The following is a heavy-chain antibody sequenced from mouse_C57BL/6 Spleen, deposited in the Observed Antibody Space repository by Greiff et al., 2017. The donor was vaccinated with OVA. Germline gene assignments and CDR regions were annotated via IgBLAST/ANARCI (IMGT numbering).Heavy chain of an antibody. V-gene: IGHV1-82*01. CDR1: GYAFSSSW. J-gene: IGHJ3*01. CDR2: IYPGDGDT. Sequence: QVQLQQSGPELVKPGASVKISCKASGYAFSSSWMNWVKQRPGKGLEWIGRIYPGDGDTNYNGKFKGKATLTADKSSSTAYMQLSSLTSEDSAVYVCARSSIYYGYDVARYWGQGTLVTVSA. CDR3: ARSSIYYGYDVARY. D-gene: IGHD2-2*01.